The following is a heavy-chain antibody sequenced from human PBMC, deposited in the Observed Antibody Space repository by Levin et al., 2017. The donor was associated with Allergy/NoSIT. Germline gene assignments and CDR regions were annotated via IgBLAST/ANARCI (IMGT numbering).Heavy chain of an antibody. CDR2: IYYLGST. CDR3: ARRRLAGYMDV. D-gene: IGHD6-19*01. CDR1: GGSISSNDYY. Sequence: SQTLSLTCTVSGGSISSNDYYWGWIRQPPGKGLEWIGSIYYLGSTYYNPSLKSRVTISVDTSKNKFSLKLSSVTAADTAVYFCARRRLAGYMDVWGKGTTVAVSS. J-gene: IGHJ6*03. V-gene: IGHV4-39*01.